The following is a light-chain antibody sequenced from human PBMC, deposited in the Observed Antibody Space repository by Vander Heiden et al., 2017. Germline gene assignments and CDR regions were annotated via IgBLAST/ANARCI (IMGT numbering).Light chain of an antibody. CDR3: QQSYSAIS. CDR1: QSIRTY. Sequence: DIQMTQSPPSLSASIGDRVTITCRASQSIRTYLNWYQQKPGKAPKLLIHAVSSLQTGVPSRFSGSGSGTDFTLTISSLQPDDFATYYCQQSYSAISFGGGTKLEIK. CDR2: AVS. J-gene: IGKJ4*01. V-gene: IGKV1-39*01.